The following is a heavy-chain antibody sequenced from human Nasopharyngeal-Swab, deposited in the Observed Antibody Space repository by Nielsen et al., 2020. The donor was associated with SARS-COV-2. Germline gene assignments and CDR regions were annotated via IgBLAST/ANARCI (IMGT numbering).Heavy chain of an antibody. Sequence: GESLKISCAASGFTFGTYWMTWVRQAPGKGLEWVANIKQDGSEKYYVDSVKGRFTISRDNAKNSLYLQMNSLRAEDTAVYYCAKDRGGIYYYDSLSYWGQGTLVTVSS. CDR1: GFTFGTYW. D-gene: IGHD3-22*01. CDR3: AKDRGGIYYYDSLSY. J-gene: IGHJ4*02. V-gene: IGHV3-7*01. CDR2: IKQDGSEK.